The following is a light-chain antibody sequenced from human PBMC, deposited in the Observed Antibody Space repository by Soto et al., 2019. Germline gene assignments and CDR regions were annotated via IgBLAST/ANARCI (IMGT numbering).Light chain of an antibody. V-gene: IGKV1-39*01. Sequence: DIQMTQSPSSLSASVGDRVTITCRASQSINMFLNWYQQKPGKAPQLLIYTSTSLQHGVPSRFSGFGSGTDFTLTISSLQREDFATYYCQQSYSMPWTIGQGTKVEIK. CDR3: QQSYSMPWT. J-gene: IGKJ1*01. CDR1: QSINMF. CDR2: TST.